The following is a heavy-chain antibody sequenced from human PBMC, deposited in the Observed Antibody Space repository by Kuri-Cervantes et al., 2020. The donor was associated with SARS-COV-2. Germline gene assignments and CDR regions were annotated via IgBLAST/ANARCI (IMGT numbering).Heavy chain of an antibody. J-gene: IGHJ4*02. V-gene: IGHV4-59*01. CDR3: ARVGVQLWLDY. CDR1: GGSISSYY. Sequence: SETLSLTCTVPGGSISSYYWSWIRQPPGKGLEWIGYIYYSGSTNYNPSLKSRVTISVDTSKNQFSLKLSSVTAADTAAYYCARVGVQLWLDYWGQGTLVTVSS. CDR2: IYYSGST. D-gene: IGHD5-18*01.